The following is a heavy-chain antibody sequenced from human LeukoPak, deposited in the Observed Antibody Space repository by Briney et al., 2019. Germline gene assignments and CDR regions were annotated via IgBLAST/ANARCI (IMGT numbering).Heavy chain of an antibody. J-gene: IGHJ6*02. D-gene: IGHD2-15*01. CDR2: ISGSGGST. V-gene: IGHV3-23*01. Sequence: GGSLRLSCAASGFTFSSYAMSWVRQAPGKGLEWVSAISGSGGSTYYADSVKGRFTISRDNSKNTLYLQMNSLRAEDTAVYYCAIPCSGGSCYSMDPYYYYGMDVWGQGTTVTVSS. CDR1: GFTFSSYA. CDR3: AIPCSGGSCYSMDPYYYYGMDV.